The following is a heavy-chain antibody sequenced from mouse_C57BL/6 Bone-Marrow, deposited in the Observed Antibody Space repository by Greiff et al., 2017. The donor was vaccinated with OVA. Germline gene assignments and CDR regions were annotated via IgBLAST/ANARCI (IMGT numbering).Heavy chain of an antibody. CDR2: IDPSDSYT. D-gene: IGHD1-1*01. CDR3: AREGDTVVVRGDWCFDV. CDR1: GYTFTSYW. J-gene: IGHJ1*03. V-gene: IGHV1-69*01. Sequence: VQLQQPGAELVMPGASVKLSCKASGYTFTSYWMHWVKQRPGQGLEWIGEIDPSDSYTNYNQKFKGKSTLTVDKSSSTAYMQLSSLTSEDSAVYYCAREGDTVVVRGDWCFDVWGTGTTVTVSS.